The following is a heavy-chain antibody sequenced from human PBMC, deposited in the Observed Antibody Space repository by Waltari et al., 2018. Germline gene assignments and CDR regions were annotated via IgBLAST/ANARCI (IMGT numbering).Heavy chain of an antibody. CDR1: GYTFTAFF. CDR3: ARAFSIAMLY. Sequence: QVQLVQSGAEVKKPGASVKVSCKASGYTFTAFFMHWVRQAPGQGPEWMGWINPNSGAASYAQKFQGRVTMTRDTSINTAYMELSSLKSDDTAVYYCARAFSIAMLYWGQGTLVTVSS. V-gene: IGHV1-2*02. J-gene: IGHJ4*02. CDR2: INPNSGAA. D-gene: IGHD6-6*01.